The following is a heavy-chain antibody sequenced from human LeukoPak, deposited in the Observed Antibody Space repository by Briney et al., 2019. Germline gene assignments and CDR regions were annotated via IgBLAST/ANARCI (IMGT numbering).Heavy chain of an antibody. CDR2: IIPIFGTA. V-gene: IGHV1-69*13. D-gene: IGHD3-22*01. CDR3: ARSSGYYLWYFNY. J-gene: IGHJ4*02. Sequence: GASVKVSCKASGYTFTSYGISWVRQAPGQGLEWMGGIIPIFGTANYAQKFQGRVTITADESTSTAYMELSSLRSEDTAVYYCARSSGYYLWYFNYWGQGTLVTVSS. CDR1: GYTFTSYG.